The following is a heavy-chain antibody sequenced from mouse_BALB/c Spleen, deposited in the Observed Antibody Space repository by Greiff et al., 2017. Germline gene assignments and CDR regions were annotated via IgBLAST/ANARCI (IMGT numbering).Heavy chain of an antibody. D-gene: IGHD4-1*01. V-gene: IGHV5-6-4*01. CDR1: GFTFSSYT. CDR3: TRDWGTGTDY. Sequence: EVQLVESGGGLVKPGGSLKLSCAASGFTFSSYTMSWVRQTPEKRLEWVATISSGGSYTYYPDSVKGRFTISRDNAKNTLYLQMSSLKSEDTAMYYCTRDWGTGTDYWGQGTTLTVSS. J-gene: IGHJ2*01. CDR2: ISSGGSYT.